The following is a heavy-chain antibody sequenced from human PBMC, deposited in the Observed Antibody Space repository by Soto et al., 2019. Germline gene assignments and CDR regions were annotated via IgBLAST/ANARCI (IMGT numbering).Heavy chain of an antibody. J-gene: IGHJ4*02. CDR2: IKQDGSEK. Sequence: GGSLRLSCAASGFTFSSYWMSWVRQAPGKGLEWVANIKQDGSEKYYVDSVKGRFTISRDNAKNSLYLQMNSLRAEDTAVYYCASEGSKDIVVVPAANWGQGTLVTVSS. CDR3: ASEGSKDIVVVPAAN. D-gene: IGHD2-2*01. CDR1: GFTFSSYW. V-gene: IGHV3-7*01.